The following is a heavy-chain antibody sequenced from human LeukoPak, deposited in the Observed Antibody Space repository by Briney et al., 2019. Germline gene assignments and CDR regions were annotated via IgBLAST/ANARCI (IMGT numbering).Heavy chain of an antibody. CDR1: GFTFSNYW. CDR2: ISYDGSNK. J-gene: IGHJ4*02. V-gene: IGHV3-30*03. CDR3: ARESSEAVAG. D-gene: IGHD6-19*01. Sequence: GGSLRLSCAASGFTFSNYWMSWVRQAPGKGLEWVAVISYDGSNKYYADSVKGRFTISRDNSKNTLYLQMNSLRAEDTAVYYCARESSEAVAGWGQGTLVTVSS.